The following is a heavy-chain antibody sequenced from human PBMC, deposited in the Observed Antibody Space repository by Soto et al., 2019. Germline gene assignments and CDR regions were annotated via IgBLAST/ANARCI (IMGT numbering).Heavy chain of an antibody. CDR3: ARLYHFDSSARSTGDFDD. V-gene: IGHV5-51*01. CDR1: GYSLISYW. Sequence: GESLNISCEGSGYSLISYWIAWVRQMPGKGLEWIGIIYPGDSDTRYIPSFQGQVTISADKSISTAYLQWSSLKASDTAMYYCARLYHFDSSARSTGDFDDWGQGTQVTVSS. J-gene: IGHJ4*02. D-gene: IGHD3-22*01. CDR2: IYPGDSDT.